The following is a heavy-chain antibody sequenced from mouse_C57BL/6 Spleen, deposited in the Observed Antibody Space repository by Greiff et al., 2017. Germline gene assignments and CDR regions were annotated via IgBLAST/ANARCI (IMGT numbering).Heavy chain of an antibody. CDR3: ARGAYYYGSSYVGYIDV. D-gene: IGHD1-1*01. CDR1: GYTFTDYY. J-gene: IGHJ1*03. V-gene: IGHV1-76*01. CDR2: IYPGSGNT. Sequence: QVQLQQSGAELVRPGASVKLSCKASGYTFTDYYINWVKQRPGQGLEWIARIYPGSGNTYYNAKFKGKATLTAEKSSSTAYMQLSRLTSEDAAVYFCARGAYYYGSSYVGYIDVWGTGTTVTGSS.